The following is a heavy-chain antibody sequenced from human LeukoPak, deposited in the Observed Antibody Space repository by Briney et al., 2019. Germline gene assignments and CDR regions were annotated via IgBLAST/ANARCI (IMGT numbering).Heavy chain of an antibody. Sequence: PGGSLRLSCAASGFTFSGYPMHWVRQPPGKGLEWVSGISGSGDTTHYADSVKGRFTISRDNSKNTLSLQMNSLRVEDTAVYYCAKSEGSSSWIYFGYWGQGTLVTVSS. D-gene: IGHD6-13*01. CDR3: AKSEGSSSWIYFGY. V-gene: IGHV3-23*01. CDR2: ISGSGDTT. CDR1: GFTFSGYP. J-gene: IGHJ4*02.